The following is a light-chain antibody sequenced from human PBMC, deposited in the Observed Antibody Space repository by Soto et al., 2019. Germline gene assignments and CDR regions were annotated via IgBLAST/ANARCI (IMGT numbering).Light chain of an antibody. Sequence: DIQMTQSPSSLSASVGDRVTITCRASQSISSWLAWYQQKPGKAPKLLIYDASNLQSGVPSRFSGSGSGTDFTLAISSLQPEDFATYYCQQSDSIPITFGQGTRLEIK. CDR1: QSISSW. CDR2: DAS. J-gene: IGKJ5*01. V-gene: IGKV1-39*01. CDR3: QQSDSIPIT.